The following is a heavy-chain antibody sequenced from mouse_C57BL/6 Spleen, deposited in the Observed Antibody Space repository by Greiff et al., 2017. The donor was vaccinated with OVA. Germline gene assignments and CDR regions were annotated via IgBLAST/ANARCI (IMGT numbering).Heavy chain of an antibody. CDR1: GYTFTSYW. J-gene: IGHJ2*01. CDR2: IDPSDSYT. Sequence: QVQLQQPGAELVKPGASVKLSCKASGYTFTSYWMQWVQQRPGQGLEWIGEIDPSDSYTNYNQKFKGKATLTVDTSSSTAYMPLSSLTSEDSAVYYCARFDFDYWGQGTTLTVSS. CDR3: ARFDFDY. V-gene: IGHV1-50*01.